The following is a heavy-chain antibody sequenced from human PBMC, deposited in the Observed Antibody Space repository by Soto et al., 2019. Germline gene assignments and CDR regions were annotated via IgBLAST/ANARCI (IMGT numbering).Heavy chain of an antibody. CDR1: GFTFSFYS. Sequence: EVQLVESGGGLEQPGGSLRLSCAASGFTFSFYSMNWVRQAPGKGLEWISYISGDSDTIYYADSVKGRFTISRDNAKNSLYLQMNSLRTEDTAVSYCARSSTTTANNCFDPWGQGTLVTVSS. D-gene: IGHD6-6*01. CDR3: ARSSTTTANNCFDP. CDR2: ISGDSDTI. V-gene: IGHV3-48*01. J-gene: IGHJ5*02.